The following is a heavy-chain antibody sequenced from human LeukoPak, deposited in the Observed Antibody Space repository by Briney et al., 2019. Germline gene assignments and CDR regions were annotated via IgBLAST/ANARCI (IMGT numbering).Heavy chain of an antibody. D-gene: IGHD3-22*01. CDR1: GGSISSYY. CDR2: IYTSGST. V-gene: IGHV4-4*07. J-gene: IGHJ4*02. Sequence: SETLSLTCTVSGGSISSYYWSWIRQPAGKGLEWIGRIYTSGSTNYNPSLKSRVTMSVDTSKNQFSLKLSSVTAADTAVYDCARDGYYYDSSGYYEKMYYFDYWGQGTLVTVSS. CDR3: ARDGYYYDSSGYYEKMYYFDY.